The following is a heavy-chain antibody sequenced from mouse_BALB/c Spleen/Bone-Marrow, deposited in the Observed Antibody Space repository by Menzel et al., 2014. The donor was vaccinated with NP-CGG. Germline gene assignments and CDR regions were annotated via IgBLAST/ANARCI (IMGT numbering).Heavy chain of an antibody. J-gene: IGHJ4*01. CDR2: ISDGGNYT. CDR1: GFTFSDYC. Sequence: EVQLQQSGGGLVKPGGSLKLSCAASGFTFSDYCMYWVRQTPEKRLEWVATISDGGNYTYYPDSVKGRFTISRDNAKNNLYLQMSSLKSEDTAMYYCAGTWEAMDYWGQGTSVTVSS. V-gene: IGHV5-4*02. CDR3: AGTWEAMDY. D-gene: IGHD3-3*01.